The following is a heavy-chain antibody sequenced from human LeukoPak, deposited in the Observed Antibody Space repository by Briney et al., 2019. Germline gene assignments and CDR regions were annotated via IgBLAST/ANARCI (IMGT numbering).Heavy chain of an antibody. D-gene: IGHD5-12*01. CDR2: INQDGTEK. CDR3: AKWDGDQSAYDC. CDR1: GFTSSSYA. Sequence: GGSLRLSCAASGFTSSSYAMSWVRQAPGKGLEWVANINQDGTEKYYVDSVKGRFTISRDNAKNSLDLQMNSLRAEDTAVYYCAKWDGDQSAYDCWGQGTLVTVSS. V-gene: IGHV3-7*01. J-gene: IGHJ4*02.